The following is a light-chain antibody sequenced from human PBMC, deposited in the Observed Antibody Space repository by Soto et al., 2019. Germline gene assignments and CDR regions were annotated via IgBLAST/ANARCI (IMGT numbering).Light chain of an antibody. V-gene: IGKV1-33*01. CDR1: QDIPNF. J-gene: IGKJ5*01. CDR2: DTS. Sequence: DLELTQSPSSLSASVGDRVTITCQASQDIPNFLNWYQLKPGEAPKLLIYDTSRLQTGVPSRFSGTGSGTDFTFTISSLQPEDIATYYCQQYDKFGQGTRLEIK. CDR3: QQYDK.